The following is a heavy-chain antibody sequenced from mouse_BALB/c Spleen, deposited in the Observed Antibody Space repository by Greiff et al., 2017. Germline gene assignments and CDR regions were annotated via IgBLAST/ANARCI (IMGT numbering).Heavy chain of an antibody. CDR3: TRSHYYGSRGAMDY. V-gene: IGHV1-5*01. CDR2: IYPGNSDT. CDR1: GYSFTSYW. D-gene: IGHD1-1*01. J-gene: IGHJ4*01. Sequence: EVQLVESGTVLARPGASVKMSCKASGYSFTSYWMHWVKQRPGQGLEWIGAIYPGNSDTSYNQKFKGKAKLTAVTSASTAYMELSSLTNEDSAVYYCTRSHYYGSRGAMDYWGQGTSVTVSS.